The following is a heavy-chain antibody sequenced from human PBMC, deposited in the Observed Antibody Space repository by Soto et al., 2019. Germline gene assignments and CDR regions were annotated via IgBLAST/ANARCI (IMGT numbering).Heavy chain of an antibody. Sequence: PGGSLRLSCAASGFTFSTSWMTWVRQAPGKGLEWVANIKQDGSAQYYVDSLKGRFSVSRDNAKNSLYLQMNSLRAEDTAVYYCARVIGSGSYYPSPFDYWGQGTLVTVSS. CDR3: ARVIGSGSYYPSPFDY. V-gene: IGHV3-7*01. CDR1: GFTFSTSW. D-gene: IGHD3-10*01. J-gene: IGHJ4*02. CDR2: IKQDGSAQ.